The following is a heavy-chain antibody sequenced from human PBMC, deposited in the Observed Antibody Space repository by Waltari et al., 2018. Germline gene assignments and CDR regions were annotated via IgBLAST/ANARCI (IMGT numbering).Heavy chain of an antibody. CDR2: IFDSGNT. J-gene: IGHJ6*02. CDR1: SGSISSDY. D-gene: IGHD3-16*01. V-gene: IGHV4-59*08. Sequence: QVQLQESGPGLMKPSETLSLTCTVSSGSISSDYWSWIRQPPGTGLAGIGNIFDSGNTNYNPALKSRVTISLDTSKNQISLKLNSVTAADTAVYYCARHITFSYDFFAMDVWGQGTTVIVSS. CDR3: ARHITFSYDFFAMDV.